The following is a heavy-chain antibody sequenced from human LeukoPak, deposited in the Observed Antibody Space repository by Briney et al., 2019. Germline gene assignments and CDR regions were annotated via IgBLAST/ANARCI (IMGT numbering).Heavy chain of an antibody. J-gene: IGHJ4*02. V-gene: IGHV3-7*01. CDR1: GFSFSNYW. CDR3: ARDRATDDY. Sequence: GGSLRLSCAASGFSFSNYWMNWVRQAPGKGLEWVANIRQDGGQMNYADSVKGRFTISRDNARNSLYLHMNSLGAEDTAVYYCARDRATDDYWGQGTLVTVSS. D-gene: IGHD3-10*01. CDR2: IRQDGGQM.